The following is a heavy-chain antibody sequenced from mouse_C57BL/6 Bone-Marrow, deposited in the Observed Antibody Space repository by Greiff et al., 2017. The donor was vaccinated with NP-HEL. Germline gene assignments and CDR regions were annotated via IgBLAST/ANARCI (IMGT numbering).Heavy chain of an antibody. J-gene: IGHJ4*01. D-gene: IGHD1-1*01. V-gene: IGHV5-4*01. Sequence: EVKLMESGGGLVKPGGSLKLSCAASGFTFSSYAMSWVRQTPEKRLAWVATISDGGSYTYYPDNVKGRFTISRDNAKNNLYLQMSHLKSEDTAMYYGARDHRVTTGGDAMDYWGQGTSVTVSS. CDR2: ISDGGSYT. CDR3: ARDHRVTTGGDAMDY. CDR1: GFTFSSYA.